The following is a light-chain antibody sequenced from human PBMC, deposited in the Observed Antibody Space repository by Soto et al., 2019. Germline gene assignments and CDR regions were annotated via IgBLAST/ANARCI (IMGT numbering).Light chain of an antibody. J-gene: IGKJ5*01. CDR2: DAS. V-gene: IGKV3-11*01. CDR3: QQRGAWPPGAT. Sequence: IVLTQSPATLSVSPGERATVSCRASQGIGNSMAWYQQKSGQAPRLLIYDASNRADGIPARFSGSGRGLDLTLTISSLESEDFAVYYCQQRGAWPPGATFGQGTRLEIK. CDR1: QGIGNS.